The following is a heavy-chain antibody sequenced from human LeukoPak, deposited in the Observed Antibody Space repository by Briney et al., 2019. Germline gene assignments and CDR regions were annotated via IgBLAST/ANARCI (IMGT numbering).Heavy chain of an antibody. J-gene: IGHJ3*02. D-gene: IGHD5-18*01. V-gene: IGHV4-4*02. CDR1: GGSISSSNW. CDR3: ARTLTAMVDAFDI. Sequence: PSETLSLTCAVSGGSISSSNWWSWVRQPPGKGLEWIGEIYHSGSTNYNPSLKSRVTIPVDTSKNQFSLKLSSVTAADTAVYYCARTLTAMVDAFDIWGQGTMVTVSS. CDR2: IYHSGST.